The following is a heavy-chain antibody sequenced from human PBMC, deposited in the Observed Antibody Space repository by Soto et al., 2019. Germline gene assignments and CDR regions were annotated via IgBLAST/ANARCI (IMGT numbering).Heavy chain of an antibody. CDR3: ATTPFIYDSSGSFDY. CDR2: FDPEDGET. J-gene: IGHJ4*02. V-gene: IGHV1-24*01. Sequence: AASVKVSCKVSGYTLTELSMHWVRQAPGKGLEWMGGFDPEDGETIYAQKFQGRVTMTEDTSTDTAYMELSSLRSEDTAVYYCATTPFIYDSSGSFDYWGQGTLVTVSS. CDR1: GYTLTELS. D-gene: IGHD3-22*01.